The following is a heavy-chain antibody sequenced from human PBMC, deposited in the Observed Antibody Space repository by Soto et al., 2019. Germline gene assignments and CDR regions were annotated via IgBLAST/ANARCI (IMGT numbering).Heavy chain of an antibody. D-gene: IGHD4-17*01. Sequence: QVQLVQSGAEVKKPGASVKVSCKASGSTFPSSTVSWVRQAPGQGLEWMGWINAHNGNTKYAQKFQGRLTMTTDTSTGIGYMELRSLRSDDTAIYFCAIAAYGDPDYWGQGTLVTVSS. CDR1: GSTFPSST. V-gene: IGHV1-18*01. CDR2: INAHNGNT. J-gene: IGHJ4*02. CDR3: AIAAYGDPDY.